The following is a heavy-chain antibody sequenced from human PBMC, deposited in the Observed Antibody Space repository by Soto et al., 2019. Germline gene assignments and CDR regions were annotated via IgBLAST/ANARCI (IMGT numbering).Heavy chain of an antibody. V-gene: IGHV5-10-1*01. D-gene: IGHD5-18*01. CDR3: ARQTAHDYYYYYGMDV. CDR2: IDPSDSYT. Sequence: GESLKISCKGSGYSFTSYWISWVRQMPGKGLEWMGRIDPSDSYTNYSPSFQGHVTISADKSISTAYLQWSSLKASDTAMYYCARQTAHDYYYYYGMDVWGQGTTVTVSS. CDR1: GYSFTSYW. J-gene: IGHJ6*02.